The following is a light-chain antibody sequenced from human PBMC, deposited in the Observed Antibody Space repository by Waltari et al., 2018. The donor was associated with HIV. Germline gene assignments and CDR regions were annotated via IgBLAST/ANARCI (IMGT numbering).Light chain of an antibody. J-gene: IGKJ4*01. Sequence: EVVLTQSPGTLSLSPGERATLFCRASQSVTGSYLAWYQQKPGQAPRLLSYGASSRATVIPDRFSVSGSGTYFILTITRLEPEDFAVYYCQQYGSSVTFGGGTKVEIK. CDR2: GAS. CDR1: QSVTGSY. CDR3: QQYGSSVT. V-gene: IGKV3-20*01.